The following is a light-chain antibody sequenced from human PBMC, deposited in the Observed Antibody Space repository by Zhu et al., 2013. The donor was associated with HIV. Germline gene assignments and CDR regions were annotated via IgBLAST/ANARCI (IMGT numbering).Light chain of an antibody. J-gene: IGKJ2*01. V-gene: IGKV2D-29*01. CDR3: MQGLQVPYT. CDR2: EVS. Sequence: DIVLTQTPVSLSVTPGQPASISCKSSQNLLHSDGRTYLYWYLRKPGQPPQLLIFEVSNRFSGVPERFSGSGSGTDFALKISRVEAEDVGLYCMQGLQVPYTFGQGTQVGDQT. CDR1: QNLLHSDGRTY.